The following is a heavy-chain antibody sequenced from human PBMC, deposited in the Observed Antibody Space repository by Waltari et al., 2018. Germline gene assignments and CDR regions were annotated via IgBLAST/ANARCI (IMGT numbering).Heavy chain of an antibody. J-gene: IGHJ4*02. CDR2: INTDGSST. V-gene: IGHV3-74*01. D-gene: IGHD4-17*01. Sequence: EVQLVESGGGLVQPGGSLRLSCAASGFTFSSYWMHWVRQAPGKGLVWVSRINTDGSSTSYADSVKGRFTISRDNAKNTLYLQMNSLRAEDTAVYYCARGTDYGDYLPYWGQGTLVTVSS. CDR3: ARGTDYGDYLPY. CDR1: GFTFSSYW.